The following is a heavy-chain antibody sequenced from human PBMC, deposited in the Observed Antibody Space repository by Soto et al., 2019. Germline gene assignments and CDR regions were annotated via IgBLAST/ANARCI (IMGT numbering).Heavy chain of an antibody. Sequence: QVQLQESGPGLVKPSQTLSLTCTVSGGSISSGGYYWSWIRQHPGKGLEWIGYIYYSGSTYYNPSLKSRVTIPVDTSKHQFSPKLSSVTAADTAGYYCARRPEATVPAFDYWGQGTLVTVSS. CDR1: GGSISSGGYY. J-gene: IGHJ4*02. V-gene: IGHV4-31*03. D-gene: IGHD4-17*01. CDR2: IYYSGST. CDR3: ARRPEATVPAFDY.